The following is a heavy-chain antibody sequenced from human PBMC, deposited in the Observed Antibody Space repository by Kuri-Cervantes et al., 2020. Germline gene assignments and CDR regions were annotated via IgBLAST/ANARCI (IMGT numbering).Heavy chain of an antibody. CDR1: GFTFSSYS. V-gene: IGHV3-23*01. J-gene: IGHJ4*02. CDR3: ASRPDSSGFR. Sequence: GESLKIPCAASGFTFSSYSMSWVRQAPGKGLEWVSAISGSGGSTYYADSVKGRFTISRDNSKNTLYPQMNSLRAEDTAVYYCASRPDSSGFRWGQGTLVTVSS. CDR2: ISGSGGST. D-gene: IGHD3-22*01.